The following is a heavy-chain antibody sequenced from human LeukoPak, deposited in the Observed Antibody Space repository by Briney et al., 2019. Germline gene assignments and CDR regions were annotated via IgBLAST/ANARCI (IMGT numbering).Heavy chain of an antibody. CDR3: ARKGYYDFWSGYYRGYYFDY. CDR2: INHRGST. Sequence: SHTLSLTCAVYGGSFSGYYWSWIRQPPAKGLECVGEINHRGSTNYNPSLKSRVTISVDTSKNQFSLKLSSVAAADTAVYYFARKGYYDFWSGYYRGYYFDYWGQGTLVTVSS. J-gene: IGHJ4*02. D-gene: IGHD3-3*01. CDR1: GGSFSGYY. V-gene: IGHV4-34*01.